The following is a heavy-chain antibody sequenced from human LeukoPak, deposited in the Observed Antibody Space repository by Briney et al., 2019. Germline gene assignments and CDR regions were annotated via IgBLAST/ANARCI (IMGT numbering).Heavy chain of an antibody. Sequence: GGSLRLSCAASGFIFSSYSMSWVRQAPGKGLEWVSVITGSGGNTHYADSVKGRFTISKDNSKNTVYLQMSSLRVDDTAVYYCAKAASSSWPSYYYGMDVRGQGTTVTVSS. J-gene: IGHJ6*02. CDR2: ITGSGGNT. D-gene: IGHD6-13*01. CDR3: AKAASSSWPSYYYGMDV. CDR1: GFIFSSYS. V-gene: IGHV3-23*01.